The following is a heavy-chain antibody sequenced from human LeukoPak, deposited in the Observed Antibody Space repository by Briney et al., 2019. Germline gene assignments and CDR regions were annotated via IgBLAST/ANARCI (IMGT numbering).Heavy chain of an antibody. J-gene: IGHJ4*02. CDR1: GGSISSGGYY. D-gene: IGHD3-22*01. Sequence: PSQTLSLTCTVSGGSISSGGYYRSWIRQHPGKGLEWIGYIYYSGSTYYNPSLESRVTISVDTSKNQFSLKLSSVTAADTAVYYWAREQLDSSGYYYDYWGQGTLVTVSS. V-gene: IGHV4-31*03. CDR3: AREQLDSSGYYYDY. CDR2: IYYSGST.